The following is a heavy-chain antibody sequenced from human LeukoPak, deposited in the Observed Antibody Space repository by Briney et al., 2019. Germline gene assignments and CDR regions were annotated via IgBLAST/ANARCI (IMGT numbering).Heavy chain of an antibody. J-gene: IGHJ3*02. Sequence: GGSLRLSCAASGFTFSSYWMHWVRQAPGKGLVWVSRINSDGSSTSYADSVKGRFTISRDNAKNTLYLQMNSLRAEDTAVYNCARVAVASMDAFDIWGQGTMVTVSS. CDR2: INSDGSST. V-gene: IGHV3-74*01. CDR1: GFTFSSYW. CDR3: ARVAVASMDAFDI. D-gene: IGHD2-2*01.